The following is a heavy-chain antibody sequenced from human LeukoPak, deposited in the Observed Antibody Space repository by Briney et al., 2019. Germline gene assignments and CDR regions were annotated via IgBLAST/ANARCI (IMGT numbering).Heavy chain of an antibody. Sequence: GGSLRLSCAASGFTFSSYSMSWARQAPGKGLEWVSYISSSSSTIYYADSVKGRFTISRDNAKNSLYLQMNSLRAEDTAVYYCARWRSGRSSSGSLYFDYWGQGTLVTVSS. CDR1: GFTFSSYS. CDR3: ARWRSGRSSSGSLYFDY. J-gene: IGHJ4*02. CDR2: ISSSSSTI. D-gene: IGHD5-18*01. V-gene: IGHV3-48*04.